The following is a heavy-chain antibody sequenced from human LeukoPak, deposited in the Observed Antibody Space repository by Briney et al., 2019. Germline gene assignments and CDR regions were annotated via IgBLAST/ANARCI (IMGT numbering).Heavy chain of an antibody. J-gene: IGHJ3*01. CDR1: GFTFSSYE. V-gene: IGHV3-48*03. CDR3: ARALTAYYYDSSGYGYSG. Sequence: GGSLRLSCAASGFTFSSYEMNWVRQAPGKGLEWVSYISSSGSTIYYADSVKGRFTISRDNAKNSLYLQMNSLRAEDTALYYCARALTAYYYDSSGYGYSGWGQGTMVTVSS. D-gene: IGHD3-22*01. CDR2: ISSSGSTI.